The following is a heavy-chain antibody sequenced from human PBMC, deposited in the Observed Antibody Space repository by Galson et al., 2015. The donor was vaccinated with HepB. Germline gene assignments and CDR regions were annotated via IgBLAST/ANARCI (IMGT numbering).Heavy chain of an antibody. D-gene: IGHD1-26*01. V-gene: IGHV4-59*01. CDR3: ARDLGSGRFPWDYHYGMDV. Sequence: LSLTCTVSGGSISGYYWTWIRQTPGKGLEWLGHKYHNGDTTYNPSLRSRVPTSLDTSKNQFSLSLNAITAADTGIYYCARDLGSGRFPWDYHYGMDVWGQGTAVSVSS. CDR2: KYHNGDT. J-gene: IGHJ6*02. CDR1: GGSISGYY.